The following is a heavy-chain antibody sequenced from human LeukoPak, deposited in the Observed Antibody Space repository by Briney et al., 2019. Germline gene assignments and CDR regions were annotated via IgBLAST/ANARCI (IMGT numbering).Heavy chain of an antibody. CDR2: IIPIFGTA. Sequence: VRVSCKASGGTFSSYAISWVRQAPGQGLEWMGGIIPIFGTANYAQKFQGRVTITADESTSTAYMELSSLRSEDTAVYYCAIDSSGWYTQYYYYGMDVWGQGTTVTVSS. V-gene: IGHV1-69*13. CDR3: AIDSSGWYTQYYYYGMDV. J-gene: IGHJ6*02. D-gene: IGHD6-19*01. CDR1: GGTFSSYA.